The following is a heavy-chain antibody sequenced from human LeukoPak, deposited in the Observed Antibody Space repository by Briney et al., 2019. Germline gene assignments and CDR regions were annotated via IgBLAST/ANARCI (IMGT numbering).Heavy chain of an antibody. CDR3: AKGPIYDILTGWRKTHNAFDI. V-gene: IGHV3-30*02. CDR1: GFTFSSCG. D-gene: IGHD3-9*01. Sequence: PGGSLRLSCAASGFTFSSCGMHWVRQAPGKGLEWVAFIRYDGRNKYYADSVKGRFTISRDNSKNTLYLQMNSLRAEDTAVYYCAKGPIYDILTGWRKTHNAFDIWGQGTRVTVSS. J-gene: IGHJ3*02. CDR2: IRYDGRNK.